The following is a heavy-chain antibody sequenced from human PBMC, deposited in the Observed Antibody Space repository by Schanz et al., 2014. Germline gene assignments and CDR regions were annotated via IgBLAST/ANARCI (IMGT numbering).Heavy chain of an antibody. D-gene: IGHD1-26*01. V-gene: IGHV3-11*01. CDR2: IGNGGVTI. CDR3: ARAPVAVGPYRDYMDV. Sequence: QVQLVESGGGLVKPGGSLRLSCAASGFIFSDYFMAGIRQPPGRGLEWVSYIGNGGVTIYYADSVKGRFTISRDNYKNSLYLQMNSLRAEDSAVYYCARAPVAVGPYRDYMDVWGKGTTVTVSS. J-gene: IGHJ6*03. CDR1: GFIFSDYF.